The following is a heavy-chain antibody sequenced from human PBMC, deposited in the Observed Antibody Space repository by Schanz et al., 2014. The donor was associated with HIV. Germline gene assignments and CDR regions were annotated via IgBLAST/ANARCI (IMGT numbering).Heavy chain of an antibody. D-gene: IGHD3-10*01. V-gene: IGHV3-23*04. CDR3: VRGLLFQGCFDS. CDR2: ISGSGGGT. CDR1: GFTFSSFG. J-gene: IGHJ4*02. Sequence: EVQLVESGGGVVRPGRSLRLSCAASGFTFSSFGMHWVRQAPGKGLEWVSTISGSGGGTYYADSVKGRFTISRDNSKNTLYLQMNSLRAEDTAVYYCVRGLLFQGCFDSWGQGALVTVSS.